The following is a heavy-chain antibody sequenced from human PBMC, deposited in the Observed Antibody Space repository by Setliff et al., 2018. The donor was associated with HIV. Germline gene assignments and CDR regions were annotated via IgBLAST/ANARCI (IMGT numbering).Heavy chain of an antibody. CDR3: ARGGGSSAPDAFDI. V-gene: IGHV1-24*01. J-gene: IGHJ3*02. D-gene: IGHD1-26*01. Sequence: ASVKVSCKVSGYTLTELSRHWVRQAPGKGLEWMGSFDPKDGKTRYAQKFQGRVTMTEDTSTDTAYMELGSLRSDDTALYYCARGGGSSAPDAFDIWGQGTMVTVSS. CDR2: FDPKDGKT. CDR1: GYTLTELS.